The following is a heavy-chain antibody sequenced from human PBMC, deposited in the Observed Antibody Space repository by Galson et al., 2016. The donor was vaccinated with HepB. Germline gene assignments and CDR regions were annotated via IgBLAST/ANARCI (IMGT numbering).Heavy chain of an antibody. CDR2: IYYSGGT. CDR3: ARVPFGVVILGFDP. D-gene: IGHD3-3*01. J-gene: IGHJ5*02. CDR1: GGSISSGGYY. V-gene: IGHV4-31*03. Sequence: TLSLTCTVSGGSISSGGYYWTWIRQHPGKGLEWIGYIYYSGGTYYNPSLKSRVTISVDTSKNQFSLNLSSVTAAGTAVYYCARVPFGVVILGFDPWGQGTLVSVSS.